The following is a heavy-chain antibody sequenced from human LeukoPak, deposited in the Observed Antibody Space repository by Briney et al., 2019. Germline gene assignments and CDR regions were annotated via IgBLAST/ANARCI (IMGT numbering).Heavy chain of an antibody. CDR2: INSDGSST. CDR1: GFTFSSYW. V-gene: IGHV3-74*01. CDR3: AREDHDQVSYYYYYMDV. D-gene: IGHD5/OR15-5a*01. J-gene: IGHJ6*03. Sequence: QSGGSLRLSCAASGFTFSSYWMHWVRHAPGKGLVWVSRINSDGSSTSYADSVKGRFTISRDNAKNTLYLQMNSLRAEDTAVYYCAREDHDQVSYYYYYMDVWGKGTTVTVSS.